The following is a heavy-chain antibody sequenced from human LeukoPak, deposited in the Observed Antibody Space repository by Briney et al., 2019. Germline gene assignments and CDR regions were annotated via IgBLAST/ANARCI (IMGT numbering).Heavy chain of an antibody. V-gene: IGHV4-59*01. CDR3: ARRANSGFDAFDI. CDR2: IYYSGST. Sequence: SETLSPTRTVSGGSISSYYWSWIRQPPGKGLEWIGYIYYSGSTNYNPSLKSRVTISVDTSKNQFSLKLSSATAADTAVYYCARRANSGFDAFDIWGQGTMATVSS. J-gene: IGHJ3*02. D-gene: IGHD3-22*01. CDR1: GGSISSYY.